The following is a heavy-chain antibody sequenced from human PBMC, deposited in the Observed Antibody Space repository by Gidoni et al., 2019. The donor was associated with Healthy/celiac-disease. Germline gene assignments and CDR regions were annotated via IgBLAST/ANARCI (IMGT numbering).Heavy chain of an antibody. CDR1: GGSIIRGGYY. CDR2: IYYSGST. CDR3: ARGGAYSGYDKFDY. D-gene: IGHD5-12*01. V-gene: IGHV4-31*03. J-gene: IGHJ4*02. Sequence: QVQLQESGPGLVTPSQTLSLTCTFSGGSIIRGGYYWSWIRQHPGKGLEWIGYIYYSGSTYYNPSLKSRVTISVDTSKNQFSLKLSSVTAADTAVYYCARGGAYSGYDKFDYWGQGTLVTVSS.